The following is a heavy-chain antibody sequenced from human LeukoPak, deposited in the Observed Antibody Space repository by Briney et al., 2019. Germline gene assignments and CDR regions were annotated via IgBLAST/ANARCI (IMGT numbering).Heavy chain of an antibody. CDR2: VHPNSGAT. CDR3: ARDSTGGSYFPLDF. D-gene: IGHD2/OR15-2a*01. V-gene: IGHV1-2*02. J-gene: IGHJ4*02. CDR1: GYTFTAYY. Sequence: ASVKVSCKASGYTFTAYYMHWVGQAPGQGLEWMGWVHPNSGATNYAQKFQGRVTMTRDTSINTAYMDLSSLKSDDTAVYYCARDSTGGSYFPLDFWGQGTLVTVSS.